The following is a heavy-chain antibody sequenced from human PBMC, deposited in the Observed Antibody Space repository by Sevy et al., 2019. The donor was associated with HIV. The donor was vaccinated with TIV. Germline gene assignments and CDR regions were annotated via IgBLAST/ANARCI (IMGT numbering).Heavy chain of an antibody. D-gene: IGHD3-22*01. V-gene: IGHV3-49*03. Sequence: GGSLRLSCTGSGFTFGDYAMSWFRQAPGMGLEWVGFIRSKDYGGATEYAASVKGRFTISRDDSKSIADLQMNSLKTEDNAVYYCTRGYYYDSSGYSDYWGQGTLVTVSS. CDR3: TRGYYYDSSGYSDY. CDR1: GFTFGDYA. CDR2: IRSKDYGGAT. J-gene: IGHJ4*02.